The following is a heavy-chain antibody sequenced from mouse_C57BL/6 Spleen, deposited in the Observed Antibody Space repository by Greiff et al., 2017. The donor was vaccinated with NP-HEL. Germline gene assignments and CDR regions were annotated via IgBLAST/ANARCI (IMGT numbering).Heavy chain of an antibody. CDR2: IWSGGST. CDR1: GFSLTSYG. D-gene: IGHD2-3*01. V-gene: IGHV2-2*01. J-gene: IGHJ4*01. CDR3: ARRGTYDPFYAMDY. Sequence: QVQLKESGPGLVQPSQSLSITCTVSGFSLTSYGVHWVRQSPGKGLEWLGVIWSGGSTDYNAAFISRLSISKDNSKSQVFFKMNSLQADDTAIYYCARRGTYDPFYAMDYWGQGTSVTVSS.